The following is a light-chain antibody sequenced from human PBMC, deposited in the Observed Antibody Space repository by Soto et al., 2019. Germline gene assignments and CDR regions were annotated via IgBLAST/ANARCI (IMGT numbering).Light chain of an antibody. CDR2: EVS. CDR3: CSYAGSRTHVL. CDR1: SSDVGSYNL. V-gene: IGLV2-23*02. J-gene: IGLJ2*01. Sequence: QFALTQPASVSGSPGQSITISCIGTSSDVGSYNLVSWYQQHPGKAPKVLIYEVSERPSGVSNRFSGSKSGNTASLTISGLQAEDEAEYYCCSYAGSRTHVLFGGGTKVTVL.